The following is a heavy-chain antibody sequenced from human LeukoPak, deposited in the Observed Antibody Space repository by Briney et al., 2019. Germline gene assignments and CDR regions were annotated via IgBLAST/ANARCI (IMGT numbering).Heavy chain of an antibody. CDR2: IYYSGST. J-gene: IGHJ6*02. D-gene: IGHD6-13*01. CDR1: GGSISSYY. Sequence: SETLSLTCTVSGGSISSYYWSWIRQPPGKGLEWIGYIYYSGSTNYNPSLKSRVTISVDTSKNQFSLKLSSVTAADTAVYYCARHQTTGIAAAGTGYYGMDVWGQGTTITVSS. V-gene: IGHV4-59*08. CDR3: ARHQTTGIAAAGTGYYGMDV.